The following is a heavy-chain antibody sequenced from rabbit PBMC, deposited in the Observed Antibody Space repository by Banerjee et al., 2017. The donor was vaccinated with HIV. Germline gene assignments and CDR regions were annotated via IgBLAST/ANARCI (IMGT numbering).Heavy chain of an antibody. V-gene: IGHV1S40*01. J-gene: IGHJ4*01. Sequence: QSLEESGGDLVKPGASLTLTCTASGIDFSSGHYVCWVRQAPGKGLEWIACIGAGSGSTYYASWAKGRFTISKTSSTVDLKMTSLTAADTATYFCARGAGISYDTLFYFNLWGQGTLVTVS. CDR2: IGAGSGST. CDR1: GIDFSSGHY. D-gene: IGHD8-1*01. CDR3: ARGAGISYDTLFYFNL.